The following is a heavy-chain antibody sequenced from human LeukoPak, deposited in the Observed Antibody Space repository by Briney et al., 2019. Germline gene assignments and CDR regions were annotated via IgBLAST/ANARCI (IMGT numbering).Heavy chain of an antibody. D-gene: IGHD5-24*01. J-gene: IGHJ4*02. CDR1: GGPISSYY. V-gene: IGHV4-59*01. CDR2: IYYSGST. CDR3: ARAGRTDGYKSYFDY. Sequence: SETLSLTCTVSGGPISSYYWSWIRQPPGKGLEWIGYIYYSGSTNYNPSLKSRVTISVDTSRNQFSLTLSSVTAADTAVYYCARAGRTDGYKSYFDYWGQGTLVTVSS.